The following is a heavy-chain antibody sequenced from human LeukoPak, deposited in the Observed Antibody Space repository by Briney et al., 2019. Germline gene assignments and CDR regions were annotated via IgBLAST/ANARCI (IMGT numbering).Heavy chain of an antibody. CDR2: IFTSGSN. Sequence: SETLSLTCTVSGGSISSYYWRWVRQPAGKGLEWVGRIFTSGSNNYHASLKSRVTMSVDTSKNQFSLKLGSVTAADTAVYYCARAPVTVKDSFEIWGQGTMGTVSS. CDR1: GGSISSYY. CDR3: ARAPVTVKDSFEI. J-gene: IGHJ3*02. V-gene: IGHV4-4*07. D-gene: IGHD4-11*01.